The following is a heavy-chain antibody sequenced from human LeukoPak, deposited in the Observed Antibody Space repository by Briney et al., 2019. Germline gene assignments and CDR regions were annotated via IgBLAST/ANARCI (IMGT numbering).Heavy chain of an antibody. CDR3: ARDSPPYYDSSGHYPYGMDV. D-gene: IGHD3-22*01. CDR1: GGTFSSYA. V-gene: IGHV1-69*04. CDR2: IIPILGIA. J-gene: IGHJ6*02. Sequence: ASVKVSCKASGGTFSSYAISWVRQAPGQGLEWMGRIIPILGIANYAQKFQGRVTITADKSTSTAYMELSSLRSEDTAVYYCARDSPPYYDSSGHYPYGMDVWGQGTTVTVSS.